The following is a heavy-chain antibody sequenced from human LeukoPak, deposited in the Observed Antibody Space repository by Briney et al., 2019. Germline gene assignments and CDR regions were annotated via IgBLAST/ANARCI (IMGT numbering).Heavy chain of an antibody. D-gene: IGHD2-2*01. Sequence: PSETLSLTCTVSGGSVSSGSYYWSWIRQPPGKGLEWIGYIYYSGSTNYNPSLKSRVTISVDTSKNQFSLKLSSVTAADTAVYYCARHLGDYCSSTSCYASWFDPWGQGTLVTVSS. CDR2: IYYSGST. CDR1: GGSVSSGSYY. V-gene: IGHV4-61*01. J-gene: IGHJ5*02. CDR3: ARHLGDYCSSTSCYASWFDP.